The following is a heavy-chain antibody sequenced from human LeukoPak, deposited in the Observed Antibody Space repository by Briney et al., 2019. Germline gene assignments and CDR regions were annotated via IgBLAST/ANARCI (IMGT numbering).Heavy chain of an antibody. V-gene: IGHV1-18*01. J-gene: IGHJ4*02. CDR2: ISAYNGNT. Sequence: GASAKVSCKASGYTFTSSGISRVPEAPGQGLERRGWISAYNGNTNYAQKLQGRVTMTTDTSTSTACMELRSLRSDDTAVYYCARSRGSSWYHFDYWGQGTLVTASS. CDR1: GYTFTSSG. D-gene: IGHD6-13*01. CDR3: ARSRGSSWYHFDY.